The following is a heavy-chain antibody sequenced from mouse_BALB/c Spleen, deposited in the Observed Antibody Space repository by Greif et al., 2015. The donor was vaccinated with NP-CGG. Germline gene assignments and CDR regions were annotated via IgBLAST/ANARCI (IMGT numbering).Heavy chain of an antibody. J-gene: IGHJ4*01. CDR2: IYPGDGDT. V-gene: IGHV1-80*01. D-gene: IGHD1-1*01. CDR3: ARSDYGYAMDY. Sequence: VQLQESGAELVRPGSSVKISCKASGYAFSSYWMNWVKQRPGQGLEWIGQIYPGDGDTNYNGKFKGKATLTADKSSSTVYMQLSSLTSEDSAVYFCARSDYGYAMDYWGQGTSVTVSS. CDR1: GYAFSSYW.